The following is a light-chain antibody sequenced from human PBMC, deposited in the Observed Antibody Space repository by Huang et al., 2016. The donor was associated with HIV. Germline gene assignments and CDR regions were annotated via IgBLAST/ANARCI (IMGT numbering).Light chain of an antibody. CDR3: QQYYSLIT. Sequence: IVMTQSPDSLAVSLGDRATINCKSSHSVLYTPNKKNYLAWFQQRPGQPPKLLIYWASTREFGVPERVSGTGSGTDFTLTINNLQPEDVAVYYCQQYYSLITFSPGTRLDIK. V-gene: IGKV4-1*01. CDR2: WAS. CDR1: HSVLYTPNKKNY. J-gene: IGKJ5*01.